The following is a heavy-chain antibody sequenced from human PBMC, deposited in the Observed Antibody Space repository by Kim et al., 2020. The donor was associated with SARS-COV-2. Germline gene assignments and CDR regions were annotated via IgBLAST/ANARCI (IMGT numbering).Heavy chain of an antibody. D-gene: IGHD2-2*01. Sequence: YYADSVKGRFTISRDNAKNSLYLQMNSLRAEDTAVYYCARDRSTSWLLGDWGQGTLVTVSS. CDR3: ARDRSTSWLLGD. V-gene: IGHV3-21*01. J-gene: IGHJ4*02.